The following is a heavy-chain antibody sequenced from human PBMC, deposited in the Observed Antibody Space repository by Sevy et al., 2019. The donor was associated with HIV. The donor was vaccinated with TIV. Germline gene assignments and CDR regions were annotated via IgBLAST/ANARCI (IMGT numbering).Heavy chain of an antibody. V-gene: IGHV3-48*03. CDR1: GFTFSSYE. CDR2: ISNSGSTI. CDR3: ARYLPPSATTVPHFDY. Sequence: GGSLRLSCTASGFTFSSYEMNWVRQAPGKGLEWVSYISNSGSTIHYSDSVKGRFTISRDNAKNSLYLQMNSLRAEDTAVYYSARYLPPSATTVPHFDYWGRGTLVTVSS. D-gene: IGHD4-17*01. J-gene: IGHJ4*02.